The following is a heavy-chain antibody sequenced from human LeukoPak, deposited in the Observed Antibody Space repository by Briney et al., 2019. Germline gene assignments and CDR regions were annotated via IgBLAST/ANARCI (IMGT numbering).Heavy chain of an antibody. CDR2: IYASGST. J-gene: IGHJ4*02. V-gene: IGHV4-4*07. D-gene: IGHD3-3*01. Sequence: SETLSLTCTVSGGSINSFYWNWIRQPAGKGLEWIGRIYASGSTNYNPSFKSRVTMSVDMSKNQFSLKLSSVAAADTAVYFCASGGAYDFWSALLFDCWGQGTLVTVSS. CDR3: ASGGAYDFWSALLFDC. CDR1: GGSINSFY.